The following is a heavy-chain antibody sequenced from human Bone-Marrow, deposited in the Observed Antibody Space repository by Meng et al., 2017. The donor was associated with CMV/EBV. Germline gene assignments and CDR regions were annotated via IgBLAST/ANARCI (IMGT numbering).Heavy chain of an antibody. Sequence: WTVPGGSVSSGSYYWSWIRQPPGKGLEWIGYIYYSGSTNYNPSLKSRVTISVDTSKNQFSLKLSSVTAADTAVYYCARDRDCAFDIWGQGTMVTVSS. CDR2: IYYSGST. CDR3: ARDRDCAFDI. J-gene: IGHJ3*02. V-gene: IGHV4-61*01. D-gene: IGHD2-21*01. CDR1: GGSVSSGSYY.